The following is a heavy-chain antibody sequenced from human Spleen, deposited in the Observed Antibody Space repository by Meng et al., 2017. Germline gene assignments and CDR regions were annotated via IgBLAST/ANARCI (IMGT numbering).Heavy chain of an antibody. CDR2: MYFSGST. Sequence: VQLQESGPDVLRPLETLSLTCTISGGSVISGSYYWSWIRQPPGKRLEWIGYMYFSGSTNYNPSLKSRVTISVDTSKKQFSLKLNSVTAADTAVYYCARGHYDGYFDSWGQGTLVTVSS. J-gene: IGHJ4*02. CDR1: GGSVISGSYY. CDR3: ARGHYDGYFDS. V-gene: IGHV4-61*01. D-gene: IGHD3-22*01.